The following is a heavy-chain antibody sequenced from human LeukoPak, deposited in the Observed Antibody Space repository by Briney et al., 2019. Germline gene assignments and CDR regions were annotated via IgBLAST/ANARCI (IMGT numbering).Heavy chain of an antibody. Sequence: GGSVKDSCKASGYTFSGYYMHWVRPAPGQGVEWMGWINPNSGGTNYAQKFQGRVTMTRDTSISTAYMELSRLRSDDTAVYYCAREEHCSGGSCPAHDMDVWGKGTTATVSS. CDR3: AREEHCSGGSCPAHDMDV. V-gene: IGHV1-2*02. J-gene: IGHJ6*03. CDR1: GYTFSGYY. CDR2: INPNSGGT. D-gene: IGHD2-15*01.